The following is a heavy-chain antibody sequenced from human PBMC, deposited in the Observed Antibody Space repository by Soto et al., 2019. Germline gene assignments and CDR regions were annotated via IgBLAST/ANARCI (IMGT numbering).Heavy chain of an antibody. CDR1: GGFMSRYA. CDR3: ARRPRITTEF. CDR2: MYYSGTT. D-gene: IGHD3-10*01. J-gene: IGHJ4*02. V-gene: IGHV4-59*01. Sequence: PEALSLTCTISGGFMSRYACHWLRQPPGKGLEWIAYMYYSGTTDYNPSLKSRVSMSLDSSTNQFSLRLSSVTAADTAVYFCARRPRITTEFWGRGILDSVSS.